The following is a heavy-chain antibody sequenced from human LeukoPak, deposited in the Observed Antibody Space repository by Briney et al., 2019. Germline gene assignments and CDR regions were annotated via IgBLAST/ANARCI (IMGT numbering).Heavy chain of an antibody. CDR3: ARAPSLWSGTFDP. V-gene: IGHV1-46*01. D-gene: IGHD2-21*01. CDR1: GYTFTSYY. CDR2: INPSGGST. Sequence: ASVKVSCKASGYTFTSYYMHWVRQAPGQGLEWMGIINPSGGSTSYAQKFQGRVTMTRDTSTNTVYVELSSLRSEDTAVYYCARAPSLWSGTFDPWGQGTLVTVSS. J-gene: IGHJ5*02.